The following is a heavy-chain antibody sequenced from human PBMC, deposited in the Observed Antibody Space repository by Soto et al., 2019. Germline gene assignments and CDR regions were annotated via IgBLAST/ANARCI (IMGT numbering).Heavy chain of an antibody. CDR2: ISKDVSKK. J-gene: IGHJ3*02. CDR3: ANPSGYYFGLGSHDEASDM. CDR1: GFMFSGFG. V-gene: IGHV3-30*18. D-gene: IGHD3-10*01. Sequence: QVQLVESGGGVVQPGRSLRLSCAASGFMFSGFGMHWVRQAPGKGLQWVAGISKDVSKKYYADSVKGRFTISRDNSKKTLYLQMNSLRAEDTAVYYCANPSGYYFGLGSHDEASDMWGQGTGVTVFS.